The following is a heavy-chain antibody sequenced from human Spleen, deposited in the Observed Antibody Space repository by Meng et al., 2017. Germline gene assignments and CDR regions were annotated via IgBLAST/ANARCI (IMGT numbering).Heavy chain of an antibody. CDR3: ASHCRTTSCFDY. J-gene: IGHJ4*02. CDR2: ITSDGSST. D-gene: IGHD2-2*01. V-gene: IGHV3-74*01. CDR1: GFTFSSYA. Sequence: GESLKISCAASGFTFSSYAMHWVRQAPGKGLVWVSRITSDGSSTNYADSVKGRFTISRDNAKNTLYLQMNSLRAEDTAVYYCASHCRTTSCFDYWGQGTVVTVSS.